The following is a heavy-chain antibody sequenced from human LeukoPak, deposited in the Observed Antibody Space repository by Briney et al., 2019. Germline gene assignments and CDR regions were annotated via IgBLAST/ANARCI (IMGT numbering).Heavy chain of an antibody. CDR2: ISASGGIT. Sequence: PGGSLRLSCAASGFTFSSYALNWVRQAPGKGLEWVSGISASGGITYYADSVRGRFTISRDNSKNTLYLQMNSLRAEDTATYYCAKDTRRLSCGGDCFQFDRWGQGTLVTVSS. CDR3: AKDTRRLSCGGDCFQFDR. CDR1: GFTFSSYA. D-gene: IGHD2-21*02. V-gene: IGHV3-23*01. J-gene: IGHJ5*02.